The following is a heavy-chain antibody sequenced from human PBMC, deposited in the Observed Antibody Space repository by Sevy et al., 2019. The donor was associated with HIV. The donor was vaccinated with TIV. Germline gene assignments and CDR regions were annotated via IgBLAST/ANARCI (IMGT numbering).Heavy chain of an antibody. CDR3: AKDLVGRGYSYGPQEGLGDY. CDR1: GFTFDDYA. CDR2: ISWDGGST. J-gene: IGHJ4*02. V-gene: IGHV3-43D*03. D-gene: IGHD5-18*01. Sequence: GGSLRLSCAASGFTFDDYAMHWVRQAPGKGLEWVSLISWDGGSTYYADSVKGRFTISRDNSKNSLYLQMNSLRAEDTALYYCAKDLVGRGYSYGPQEGLGDYRGQGTLVTVSS.